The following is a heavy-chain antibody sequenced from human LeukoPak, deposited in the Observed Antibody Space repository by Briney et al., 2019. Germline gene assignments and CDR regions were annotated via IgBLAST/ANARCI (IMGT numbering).Heavy chain of an antibody. CDR3: ASPSNNSRYAFDY. V-gene: IGHV3-53*01. J-gene: IGHJ4*02. CDR2: IYLGGGT. D-gene: IGHD3-22*01. CDR1: GIAVTTNY. Sequence: GGSLRLSCAASGIAVTTNYMSWVRQAPGKRLEWVSVIYLGGGTHHADSVKGRFTISRDYSMNTLYLEMNSLRVEDTAIYYCASPSNNSRYAFDYWGQGTLVTVSS.